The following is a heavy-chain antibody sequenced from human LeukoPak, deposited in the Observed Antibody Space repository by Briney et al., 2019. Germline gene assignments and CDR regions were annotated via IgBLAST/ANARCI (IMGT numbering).Heavy chain of an antibody. D-gene: IGHD1-26*01. V-gene: IGHV3-48*01. CDR2: ISSSSSTI. Sequence: GGSLRLSCAASGFTFSSYSMNWARQAPGKGLEWVSYISSSSSTIYYADSVKGRFTISRDNAKNSLYLRMNSLRAEDTAVYYCARDGGYSGNAFDIWGQGTMVTVSS. CDR1: GFTFSSYS. CDR3: ARDGGYSGNAFDI. J-gene: IGHJ3*02.